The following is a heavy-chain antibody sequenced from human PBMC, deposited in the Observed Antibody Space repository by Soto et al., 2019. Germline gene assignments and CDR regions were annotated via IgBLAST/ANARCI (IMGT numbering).Heavy chain of an antibody. CDR3: AREMAKISDY. D-gene: IGHD5-12*01. CDR1: GFTFSSYG. CDR2: IWYDGSNK. Sequence: QVQLVESGGGVVQPGRSLRLSCAASGFTFSSYGMHWVRQAPGKGLEWVAVIWYDGSNKYYADSVKGRFTISRDNSKNPLYLPRTSLRAEDTAVYYCAREMAKISDYWGQGTLVAFAA. V-gene: IGHV3-33*01. J-gene: IGHJ4*02.